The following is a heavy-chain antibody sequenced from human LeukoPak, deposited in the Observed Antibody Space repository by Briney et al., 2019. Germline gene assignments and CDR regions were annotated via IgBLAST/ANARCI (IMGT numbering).Heavy chain of an antibody. V-gene: IGHV3-23*01. D-gene: IGHD5-12*01. Sequence: GGSLRLSCVMSGFTFSNYAMTWVRQAPGKGLEWISDISTDSGSTYHIESVRGRFTISRDNSKSTLYLQMNSLRADDTAVYYCASGLYGGLFDNWGQGTLVTVSS. CDR2: ISTDSGST. J-gene: IGHJ4*02. CDR1: GFTFSNYA. CDR3: ASGLYGGLFDN.